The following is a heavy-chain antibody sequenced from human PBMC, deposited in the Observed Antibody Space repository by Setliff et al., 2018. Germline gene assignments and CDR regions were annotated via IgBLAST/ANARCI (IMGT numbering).Heavy chain of an antibody. CDR1: GYTFTDYS. D-gene: IGHD3-10*01. V-gene: IGHV1-2*02. Sequence: ASVKVSCKTSGYTFTDYSIHWLRQAPGQGLEWMGWINPNSGGTNYAQKFQGRVTMTRDTSISTAYMELSRLRSDDTAVYYCARGTVRGVSIDYWGQGTLVTVSS. CDR3: ARGTVRGVSIDY. J-gene: IGHJ4*02. CDR2: INPNSGGT.